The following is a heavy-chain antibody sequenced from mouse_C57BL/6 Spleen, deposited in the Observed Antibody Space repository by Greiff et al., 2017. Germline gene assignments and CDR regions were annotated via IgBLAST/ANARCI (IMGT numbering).Heavy chain of an antibody. CDR2: IDPADGET. D-gene: IGHD2-12*01. Sequence: VQLQQSGAELVKPGSSVKLSCTASGYTFTSYWMHWVKQRPIQGLEWIGKIDPADGETHYTPKFKGKATLTVDTSSSTAYMQLSSLTSEDSAVYYCAREDGYSYEGDYWGQGTMLTVS. J-gene: IGHJ2*01. CDR3: AREDGYSYEGDY. V-gene: IGHV1-52*01. CDR1: GYTFTSYW.